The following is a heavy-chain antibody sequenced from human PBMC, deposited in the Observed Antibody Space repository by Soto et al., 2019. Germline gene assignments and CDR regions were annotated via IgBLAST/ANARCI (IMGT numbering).Heavy chain of an antibody. Sequence: GGSLRLSCAASGFTFSSYAMSWVRQAPGKGLEWVSAISGSGGSTYYADSVKGRFTISRDNSKNTLYLQMNSLRAEDTAVYYCARDPRLHRYSSRGGGLDPWGQGTLVTVSS. CDR2: ISGSGGST. CDR1: GFTFSSYA. J-gene: IGHJ5*02. CDR3: ARDPRLHRYSSRGGGLDP. V-gene: IGHV3-23*01. D-gene: IGHD6-13*01.